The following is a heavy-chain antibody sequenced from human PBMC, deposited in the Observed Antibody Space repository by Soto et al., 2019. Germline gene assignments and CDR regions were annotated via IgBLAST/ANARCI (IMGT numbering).Heavy chain of an antibody. J-gene: IGHJ4*02. CDR1: GYTFTSYY. D-gene: IGHD6-19*01. CDR2: MDPKSGYT. Sequence: ASVNVSCQASGYTFTSYYINWVRQAAGHGLECMGWMDPKSGYTDYAQKFQGRVTMTRNTSISTAYMELSSLRSEDTAVYYCARGRGWRDNWGQGTLVTVSS. V-gene: IGHV1-8*01. CDR3: ARGRGWRDN.